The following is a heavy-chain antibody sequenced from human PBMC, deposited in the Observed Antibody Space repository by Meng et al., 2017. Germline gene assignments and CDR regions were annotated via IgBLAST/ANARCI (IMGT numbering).Heavy chain of an antibody. Sequence: GSLRLSCTLPGCSTSSYYWSWIRQPPGKGLEWFGYINYSGSTNYNPSLKSRVTTSVDTTKNQFSLQLSSVTAADTAVYYCAGSFSLTCYYRGLFFDYWGQGTLVTVSS. V-gene: IGHV4-59*01. CDR3: AGSFSLTCYYRGLFFDY. J-gene: IGHJ4*02. CDR1: GCSTSSYY. D-gene: IGHD3-9*01. CDR2: INYSGST.